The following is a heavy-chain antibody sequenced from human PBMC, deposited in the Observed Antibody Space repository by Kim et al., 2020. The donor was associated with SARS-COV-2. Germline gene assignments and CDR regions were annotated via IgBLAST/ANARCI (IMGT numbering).Heavy chain of an antibody. V-gene: IGHV4-34*01. CDR3: AIDPFLGGDYRNNFCY. J-gene: IGHJ4*01. CDR1: GGSFGHYF. Sequence: SETLSLTCAVYGGSFGHYFLHWVRQSPGKGLEWIGEIKESGVTNYNPSLKSRATRSAYTSKNQFSLKLNSVTAADTAVNYCAIDPFLGGDYRNNFCYWA. D-gene: IGHD3-16*01. CDR2: IKESGVT.